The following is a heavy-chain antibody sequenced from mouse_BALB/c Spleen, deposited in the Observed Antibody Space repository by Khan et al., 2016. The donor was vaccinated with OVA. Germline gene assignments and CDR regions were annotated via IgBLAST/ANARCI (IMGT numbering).Heavy chain of an antibody. CDR3: ARHGYGGFDY. Sequence: VRLQQSGPELVKPGASVKIPCKASGYPFTDHNMAWVKQSHGRGLEWIGDIFPNNSGTVSNQKFTDKATLTVDKSSSTAFMELRSLTSEDTAFYYCARHGYGGFDYWGQGTLVTVSA. J-gene: IGHJ3*01. CDR2: IFPNNSGT. D-gene: IGHD2-2*01. CDR1: GYPFTDHN. V-gene: IGHV1-18*01.